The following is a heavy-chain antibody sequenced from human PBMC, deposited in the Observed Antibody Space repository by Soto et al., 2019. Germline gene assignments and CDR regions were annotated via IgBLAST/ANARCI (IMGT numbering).Heavy chain of an antibody. CDR1: GGTFSSYA. CDR3: ARVGGTGGYTYGLDY. V-gene: IGHV1-69*06. CDR2: IIPVFGTG. J-gene: IGHJ4*02. D-gene: IGHD5-18*01. Sequence: SVKVSCKASGGTFSSYAISWVRQAPGQGLEWMGGIIPVFGTGIYAQNFQGRVTITADKSTNTAYMGLSSLRSEDTAVYFCARVGGTGGYTYGLDYWGQGTLVTVSS.